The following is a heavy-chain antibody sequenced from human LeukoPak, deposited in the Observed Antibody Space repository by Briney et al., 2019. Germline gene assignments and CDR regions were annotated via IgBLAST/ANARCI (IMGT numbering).Heavy chain of an antibody. J-gene: IGHJ6*02. CDR1: GYTFTSYG. CDR3: AKESGYSSSWYFPDYYYGMDV. D-gene: IGHD6-13*01. Sequence: ASVKVSCKASGYTFTSYGISWVRQAPGQGLEWMGWISAYNGNTNYAQKLQGRVTMTTDTSTSTAYMELRSLRSDDTAVYYCAKESGYSSSWYFPDYYYGMDVWGQGTTVTVSS. V-gene: IGHV1-18*01. CDR2: ISAYNGNT.